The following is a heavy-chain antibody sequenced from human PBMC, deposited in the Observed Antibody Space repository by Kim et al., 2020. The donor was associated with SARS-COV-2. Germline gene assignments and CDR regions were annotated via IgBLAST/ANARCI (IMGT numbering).Heavy chain of an antibody. V-gene: IGHV3-7*01. D-gene: IGHD4-17*01. CDR3: ARHYGDYPAGIDY. Sequence: YVASEKGRFTITRDNAKNSLYLQMNSLRAEDTAVYYCARHYGDYPAGIDYWGQGTLVTVSS. J-gene: IGHJ4*02.